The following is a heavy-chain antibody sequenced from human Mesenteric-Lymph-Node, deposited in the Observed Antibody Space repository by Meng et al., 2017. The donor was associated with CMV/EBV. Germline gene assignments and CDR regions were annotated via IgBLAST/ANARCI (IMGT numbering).Heavy chain of an antibody. D-gene: IGHD1-26*01. CDR2: INWNGGNT. CDR1: GFTFDDYG. J-gene: IGHJ6*02. V-gene: IGHV3-20*01. CDR3: ARRFLGNYGMDV. Sequence: GESLKISCAASGFTFDDYGMSWVRQAPGKGLEWVSGINWNGGNTGYGDSVKGRLTVSRDNANNSLYLQMNSLRADDTAVYHCARRFLGNYGMDVWGQGTTVTVSS.